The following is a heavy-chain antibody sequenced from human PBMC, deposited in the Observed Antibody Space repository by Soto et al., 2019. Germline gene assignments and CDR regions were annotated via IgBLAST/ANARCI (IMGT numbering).Heavy chain of an antibody. Sequence: XETRSRTCTVSGGSIISSISYWGWIRQPPGKGLEWIGSIYYSGSTYYNPSLKSRVTISVDTSKNQFSLKLSSVTAADTAVYYCARYGHSSGWTGWVDYWGQGTLVTVSS. CDR1: GGSIISSISY. J-gene: IGHJ4*02. V-gene: IGHV4-39*01. CDR2: IYYSGST. D-gene: IGHD6-19*01. CDR3: ARYGHSSGWTGWVDY.